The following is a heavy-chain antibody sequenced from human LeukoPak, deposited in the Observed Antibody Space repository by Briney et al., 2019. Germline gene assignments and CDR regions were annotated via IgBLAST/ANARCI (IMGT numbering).Heavy chain of an antibody. CDR3: ARDRSLYYDSSGYYYLGRWFDP. Sequence: SETLSLTCAVSGGSISSGGYSWRWIRQPPGKGLEWIGYIYYSGSTYYNPSLKSRVTISVDTSKNQFSLKLSSVTAADTAVYYCARDRSLYYDSSGYYYLGRWFDPWGQGTLVTVSS. J-gene: IGHJ5*02. D-gene: IGHD3-22*01. CDR1: GGSISSGGYS. V-gene: IGHV4-30-4*07. CDR2: IYYSGST.